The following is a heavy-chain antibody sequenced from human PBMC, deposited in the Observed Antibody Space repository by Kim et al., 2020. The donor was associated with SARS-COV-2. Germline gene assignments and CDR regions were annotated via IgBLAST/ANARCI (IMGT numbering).Heavy chain of an antibody. Sequence: ASVKVSCKASGYTFTSYGISWVRQAPGQGLEWMGWISAYNGNTNYAQKLQGRVTMTTDTSTSTAYMELRSLRSDDTAVYYCARDSAYTAMVITGPYYYYGMDVWGQGTTVTVSS. V-gene: IGHV1-18*01. CDR1: GYTFTSYG. J-gene: IGHJ6*02. CDR3: ARDSAYTAMVITGPYYYYGMDV. D-gene: IGHD5-18*01. CDR2: ISAYNGNT.